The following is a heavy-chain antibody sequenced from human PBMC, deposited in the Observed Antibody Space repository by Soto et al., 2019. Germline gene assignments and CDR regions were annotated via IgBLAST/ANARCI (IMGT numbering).Heavy chain of an antibody. CDR1: GFTLSSYE. Sequence: GGSLRLSCAASGFTLSSYEMNWVRQAPGKGLEWVSYISSSGSTIYYADSVKGRFTISRDNAKNSLYLQMNSLRAEDTVVYYCARLGSNCSSTSCYWDDAFDIWGQGTMVTVSS. D-gene: IGHD2-2*01. CDR2: ISSSGSTI. J-gene: IGHJ3*02. CDR3: ARLGSNCSSTSCYWDDAFDI. V-gene: IGHV3-48*03.